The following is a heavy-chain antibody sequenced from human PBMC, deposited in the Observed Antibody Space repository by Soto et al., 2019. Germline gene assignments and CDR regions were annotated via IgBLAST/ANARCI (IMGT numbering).Heavy chain of an antibody. CDR3: AREGYCTSASCVEY. Sequence: TGGSLRLSCAASGFTFSTYSMNWVRQAPGKGLEWVSYISSGSGTIYYADSVKGRFTISRDNAKNSLYLQMNSLRDEDTAVYYCAREGYCTSASCVEYWGQGTLVTVSS. V-gene: IGHV3-48*02. D-gene: IGHD2-2*01. CDR1: GFTFSTYS. J-gene: IGHJ4*02. CDR2: ISSGSGTI.